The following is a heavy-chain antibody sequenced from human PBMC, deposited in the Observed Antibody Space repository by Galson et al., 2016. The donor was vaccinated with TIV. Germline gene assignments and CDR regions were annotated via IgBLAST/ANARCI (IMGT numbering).Heavy chain of an antibody. CDR2: VYPGDSES. CDR3: ARQANSGLDY. V-gene: IGHV5-51*01. CDR1: GYVFPTYW. Sequence: QSGAEVKKPGESLKISCQASGYVFPTYWLAWVRQMPGKGLEWMGIVYPGDSESRYSPSLQGQVTFSVDKSSSTAYLQWSSLRTTDTAIYYCARQANSGLDYWGQGALATVSS. J-gene: IGHJ4*02. D-gene: IGHD6-19*01.